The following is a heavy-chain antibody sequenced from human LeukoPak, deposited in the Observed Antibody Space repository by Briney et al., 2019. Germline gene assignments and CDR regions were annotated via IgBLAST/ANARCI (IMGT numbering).Heavy chain of an antibody. CDR2: IYYSGST. J-gene: IGHJ6*02. Sequence: SETLSLTCTVSGGSISSSSYYWGWIRQPPGKGLEWIGSIYYSGSTYYNPSLKSRVTISVDTSKNQFSLKLSSVTAADTAVYYCARDFGYSYGHYYGMDVWGQGTTVTVSS. CDR1: GGSISSSSYY. CDR3: ARDFGYSYGHYYGMDV. D-gene: IGHD5-18*01. V-gene: IGHV4-39*02.